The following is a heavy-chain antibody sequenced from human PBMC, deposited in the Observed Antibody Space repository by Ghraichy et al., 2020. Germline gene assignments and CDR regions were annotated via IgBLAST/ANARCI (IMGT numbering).Heavy chain of an antibody. CDR1: GNSFTNYW. V-gene: IGHV5-51*01. CDR2: IYPGDSDT. Sequence: GESLNISCQGSGNSFTNYWIAWVRQMPGKGLEWMGIIYPGDSDTKYSPSFQGHVTMSADKSITTAYLQWCSLKASDTAIYYCARQTGTAGTTTGDFDSWGPGTPVTVSS. J-gene: IGHJ4*02. CDR3: ARQTGTAGTTTGDFDS. D-gene: IGHD1-14*01.